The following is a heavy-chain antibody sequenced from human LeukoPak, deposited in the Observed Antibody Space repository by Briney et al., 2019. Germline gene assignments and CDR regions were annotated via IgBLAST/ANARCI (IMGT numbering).Heavy chain of an antibody. CDR2: ISTSSSYT. V-gene: IGHV3-21*04. CDR1: GITFSSYT. D-gene: IGHD6-19*01. Sequence: GGSLRLSCAASGITFSSYTMNWVRQAPGKGLEWVSFISTSSSYTYYADSVKGRFTISRDNSKNTLYLQMNSLRAEDTAVYYCAKGPWLAYPYYFDDWGQGTLVTVSS. J-gene: IGHJ4*02. CDR3: AKGPWLAYPYYFDD.